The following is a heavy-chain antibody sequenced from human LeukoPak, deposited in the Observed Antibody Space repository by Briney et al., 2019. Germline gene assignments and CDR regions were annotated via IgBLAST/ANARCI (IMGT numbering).Heavy chain of an antibody. Sequence: GGSLRLSCAASGFAFNKYWMTWVRQAPGKGLEWVANIKQDGSTKYCVDSVKGRFTISRDNAKNSLSLQMEYLRAEDTAVYYCGTDPPWSADPFDIWGQGTMVTVSS. J-gene: IGHJ3*02. V-gene: IGHV3-7*01. CDR3: GTDPPWSADPFDI. CDR2: IKQDGSTK. CDR1: GFAFNKYW. D-gene: IGHD2-8*02.